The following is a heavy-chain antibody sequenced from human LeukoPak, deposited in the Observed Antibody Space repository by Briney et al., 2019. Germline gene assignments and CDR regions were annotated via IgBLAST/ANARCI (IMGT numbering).Heavy chain of an antibody. Sequence: PGGSLRLSCAASGFTFSSYSMNWVRQAPGKGLEWVSSISSSSSYIYYADSVKGRFTISRDNSKNSLYLQMTSLRAEDPAVYYCATVEMATSCPYYYYMDVWGKGTTVTVSS. CDR2: ISSSSSYI. D-gene: IGHD5-24*01. CDR1: GFTFSSYS. V-gene: IGHV3-21*01. J-gene: IGHJ6*03. CDR3: ATVEMATSCPYYYYMDV.